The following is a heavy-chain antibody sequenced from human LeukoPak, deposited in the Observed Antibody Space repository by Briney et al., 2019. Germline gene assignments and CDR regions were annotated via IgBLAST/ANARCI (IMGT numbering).Heavy chain of an antibody. CDR1: GYTFTSYA. J-gene: IGHJ4*02. V-gene: IGHV7-4-1*02. D-gene: IGHD6-13*01. CDR2: INTNTGNP. Sequence: ASVKVSCKASGYTFTSYAMNWVRQAPGQGLEWMGWINTNTGNPTYAQGFTGRFVFSLDTSVSTAYLQISSLKAEDTAVYYCAREIFLFSSSWYEQDYWGQGTLVTVSS. CDR3: AREIFLFSSSWYEQDY.